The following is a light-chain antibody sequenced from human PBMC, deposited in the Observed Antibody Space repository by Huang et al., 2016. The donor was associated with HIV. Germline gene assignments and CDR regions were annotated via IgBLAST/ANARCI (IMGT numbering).Light chain of an antibody. J-gene: IGKJ2*01. CDR1: QSVNSY. CDR2: GES. Sequence: EIVMTQSPATLSVSPGERATLSCRASQSVNSYLAWYQQKPGQAPRLLIYGESTRATGIPARFSGSGSGTEFTLTISSLQSEDFAVYYCQQYNNWPPYTFGQGTKLEIK. V-gene: IGKV3-15*01. CDR3: QQYNNWPPYT.